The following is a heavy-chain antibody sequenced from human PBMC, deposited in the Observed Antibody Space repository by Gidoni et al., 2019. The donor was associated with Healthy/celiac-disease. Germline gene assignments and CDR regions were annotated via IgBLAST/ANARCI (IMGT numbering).Heavy chain of an antibody. CDR3: ATDSPGIAAAGLYYYYYGMDV. Sequence: QVQLLQSGAEVKKPGASVKVSCKVSGYTLTALSMHWVRQAPGKGLECMGGFDPEDGETIYAQKFQGRVTMTEDTSTDTAYMELSSLRSEDTAVYYCATDSPGIAAAGLYYYYYGMDVWGQGTTVTVSS. D-gene: IGHD6-13*01. J-gene: IGHJ6*02. V-gene: IGHV1-24*01. CDR2: FDPEDGET. CDR1: GYTLTALS.